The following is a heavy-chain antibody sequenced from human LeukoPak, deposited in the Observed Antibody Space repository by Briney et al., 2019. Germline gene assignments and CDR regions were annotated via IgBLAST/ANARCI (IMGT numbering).Heavy chain of an antibody. D-gene: IGHD3-16*02. CDR2: ISSSGSTI. V-gene: IGHV3-11*04. Sequence: GGSLRLSRAASGFTFSDYYMSWIRQAPGKGLEWVSYISSSGSTIYYADSVKGRFTISRDNAKNSLYLQMNGLRAEDTAVYYCARDVSEGWFDPWGQGTLVTVSS. J-gene: IGHJ5*02. CDR1: GFTFSDYY. CDR3: ARDVSEGWFDP.